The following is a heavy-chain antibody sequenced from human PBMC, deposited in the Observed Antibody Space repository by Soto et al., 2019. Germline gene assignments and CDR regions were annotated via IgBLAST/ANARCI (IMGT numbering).Heavy chain of an antibody. J-gene: IGHJ4*02. CDR1: NXXXXXXX. V-gene: IGHV4-34*01. CDR3: XXXXXXXXXXXGXX. Sequence: QVQLHQWGAGLLKPSEILSLTCAVYNXXXXXXXXXXXRQXXGKXLEWIGEINHIGSPNYNPSLKSRAAISIDTSKQQFSLRLXXXXXXXXXXXXXXXXXXXXXXXXGXXXGQGIQVTVSS. CDR2: INHIGSP.